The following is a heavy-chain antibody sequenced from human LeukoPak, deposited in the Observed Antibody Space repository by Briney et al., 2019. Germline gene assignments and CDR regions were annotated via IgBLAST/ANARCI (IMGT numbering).Heavy chain of an antibody. CDR1: GYTFTGYY. CDR3: ARDLAGQYCSSTTYCTFIRDTYFDY. D-gene: IGHD2-2*02. Sequence: ASVKVSCKASGYTFTGYYMHWMRQAPGQGLEWMGWINPNSGDTNCAQKFQGRVTMTRDTSISTAYMELSRLRSDDTAVYYCARDLAGQYCSSTTYCTFIRDTYFDYWGQGTLVTVSS. V-gene: IGHV1-2*02. J-gene: IGHJ4*02. CDR2: INPNSGDT.